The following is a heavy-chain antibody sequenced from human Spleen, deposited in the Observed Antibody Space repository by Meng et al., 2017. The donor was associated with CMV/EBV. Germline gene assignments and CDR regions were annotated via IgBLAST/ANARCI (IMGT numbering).Heavy chain of an antibody. CDR2: INHSGST. V-gene: IGHV4-30-4*08. CDR3: ARRYGASAYNWFDP. Sequence: QVQLQESGPGLVKPSQTLSLTCTVSGGSISSGDYYWSWIRQSPGKGLEWIGEINHSGSTNYNPSLKSRVTISVDTSKNQFSLKLSSVTAADTAVYYCARRYGASAYNWFDPWGQGTLVTVSS. CDR1: GGSISSGDYY. J-gene: IGHJ5*02. D-gene: IGHD4-17*01.